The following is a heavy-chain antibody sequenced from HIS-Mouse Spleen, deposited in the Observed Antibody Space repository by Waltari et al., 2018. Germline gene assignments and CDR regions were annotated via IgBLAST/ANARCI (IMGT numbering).Heavy chain of an antibody. D-gene: IGHD3-16*01. CDR3: AHSQIWGFGD. V-gene: IGHV2-5*02. CDR1: GLSLSTSGVG. Sequence: QITLKESGPTLVKPTQTLTLTCTFSGLSLSTSGVGVGWIRQPPGKALEWLALIYWDDDKRYSTSLKRRLTLTEDTSKYQVVLKMHNMDPVEAATYYCAHSQIWGFGDWGQGTLVTVSS. CDR2: IYWDDDK. J-gene: IGHJ4*02.